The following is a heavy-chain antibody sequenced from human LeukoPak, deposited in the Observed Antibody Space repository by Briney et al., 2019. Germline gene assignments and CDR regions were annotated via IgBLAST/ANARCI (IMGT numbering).Heavy chain of an antibody. Sequence: SETLSLTCTVSGGSISSYYWSWIRQPAGKGLEWIGRIYTSGSTNYNPSLKSRVTISVDTSKNQFSLKLSSVTAADTAVYYCARDLWFGEFHRGFDPWGQGTLVTVSS. D-gene: IGHD3-10*01. CDR2: IYTSGST. J-gene: IGHJ5*02. CDR1: GGSISSYY. V-gene: IGHV4-4*07. CDR3: ARDLWFGEFHRGFDP.